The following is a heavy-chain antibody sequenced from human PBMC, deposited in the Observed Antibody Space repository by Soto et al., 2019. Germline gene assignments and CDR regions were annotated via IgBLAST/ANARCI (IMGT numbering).Heavy chain of an antibody. CDR2: ISYDGSNK. CDR3: ARDSRYGGNLDY. CDR1: SFSFSSYA. J-gene: IGHJ4*02. V-gene: IGHV3-30-3*01. D-gene: IGHD4-17*01. Sequence: LRLSCAASSFSFSSYAMHWVRQAPGKGLEWVAVISYDGSNKYDADSGKGRFTISRDNSKNTLYLQMNSLRAEDTAVYYCARDSRYGGNLDYWGQGTLVTVSS.